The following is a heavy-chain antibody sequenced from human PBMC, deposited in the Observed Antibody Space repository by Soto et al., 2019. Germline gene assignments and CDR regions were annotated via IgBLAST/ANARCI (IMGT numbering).Heavy chain of an antibody. J-gene: IGHJ2*01. CDR2: TYYSGGT. V-gene: IGHV4-61*01. Sequence: QVQLQESGPGLVKPSETLSLSCTVSGGSVNSGSHYWSWMRQPPGKGLDWIGYTYYSGGTNYNPSLKSRVTTSVGTPQHRSALTLSSVTAPDPAVYYCARGRVWFALWGRGTLVTVSS. CDR1: GGSVNSGSHY. CDR3: ARGRVWFAL. D-gene: IGHD3-10*01.